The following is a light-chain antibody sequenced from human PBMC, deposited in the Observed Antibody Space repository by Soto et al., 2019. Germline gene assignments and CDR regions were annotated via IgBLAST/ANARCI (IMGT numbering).Light chain of an antibody. CDR2: AAS. V-gene: IGKV1-6*01. CDR3: LHDYNYPWT. Sequence: AIQMTQSPSSLSASVGDRVTITCRASQGIRNDLGWYQQKPGKAPKLLIYAASSLQSGVTSRFSGSGSGTDFTLTISSLQPEDFATYYCLHDYNYPWTFGQGTKVEIK. CDR1: QGIRND. J-gene: IGKJ1*01.